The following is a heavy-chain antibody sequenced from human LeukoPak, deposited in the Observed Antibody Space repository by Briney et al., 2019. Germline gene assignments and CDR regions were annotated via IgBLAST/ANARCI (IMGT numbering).Heavy chain of an antibody. D-gene: IGHD5-18*01. CDR3: AAGSTAMVPRGDY. V-gene: IGHV1-58*02. Sequence: SVKVSCKASGFTFTSSAMQWVRRARGQRLEWIGWIVVGSGNTNYAQKFQERVTITRDMSTSTAYMELSSLRSEDTAVYYCAAGSTAMVPRGDYWGQGTLVTVSS. CDR1: GFTFTSSA. CDR2: IVVGSGNT. J-gene: IGHJ4*02.